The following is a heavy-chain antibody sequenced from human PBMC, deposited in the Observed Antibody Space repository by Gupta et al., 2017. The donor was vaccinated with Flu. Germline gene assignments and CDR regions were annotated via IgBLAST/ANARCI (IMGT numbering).Heavy chain of an antibody. V-gene: IGHV3-23*05. CDR3: AKGSSGGRPYYFDF. Sequence: EVQLLESGGGLVQPGGSLRLSCAASGFTFSTYVMSWVRQAPGKGLEWVSAIDSSSTYTYSADSVKGRFTISRDNSKNTLSLQMNSLRAEDTAVYYCAKGSSGGRPYYFDFWGQGALVTVSS. J-gene: IGHJ4*02. CDR1: GFTFSTYV. D-gene: IGHD6-6*01. CDR2: IDSSSTYT.